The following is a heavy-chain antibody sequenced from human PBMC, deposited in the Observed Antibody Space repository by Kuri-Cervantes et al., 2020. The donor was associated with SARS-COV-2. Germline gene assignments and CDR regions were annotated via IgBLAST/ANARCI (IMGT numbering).Heavy chain of an antibody. CDR3: ALGSGSTSYYFYYYMDI. CDR1: GYSISSGYY. Sequence: SETLPLTCTVSGYSISSGYYWGWIRQPPGKGLEWIGSIYHSGSTYYIPSLKSRLSISLDTSKNQFSLKLTSVTAADSAVYYCALGSGSTSYYFYYYMDIWGQGRTVTVSS. D-gene: IGHD3-10*01. CDR2: IYHSGST. J-gene: IGHJ6*03. V-gene: IGHV4-38-2*02.